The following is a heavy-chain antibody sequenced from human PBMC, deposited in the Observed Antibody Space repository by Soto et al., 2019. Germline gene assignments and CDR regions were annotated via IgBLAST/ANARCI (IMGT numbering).Heavy chain of an antibody. CDR2: MDPNSGST. Sequence: QAQLVQSGAEVKKPGASVKVSCKASGYTFTSYDINWVRQAPGQGLEWLGWMDPNSGSTGYAQNFQCRATMTRNISINTAHMELSRLRSEDTAVYYCARERKFDFWRKGLDVWGQGTTVTVSS. J-gene: IGHJ6*02. CDR3: ARERKFDFWRKGLDV. V-gene: IGHV1-8*01. CDR1: GYTFTSYD. D-gene: IGHD3-3*01.